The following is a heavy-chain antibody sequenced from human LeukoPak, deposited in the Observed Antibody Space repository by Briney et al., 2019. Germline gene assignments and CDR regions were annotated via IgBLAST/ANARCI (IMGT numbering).Heavy chain of an antibody. CDR2: ISGSGGST. CDR3: AKDDIVVVPAAYDSDY. V-gene: IGHV3-23*01. CDR1: GFTFSSYA. Sequence: GGSLRLSCAASGFTFSSYAMNWVRQAPGKGLEWVSAISGSGGSTYYADSVKGRFTISRDNSKNTLYLQMNSLRAEDTAVYYCAKDDIVVVPAAYDSDYWGQGTLVTVSS. D-gene: IGHD2-2*01. J-gene: IGHJ4*02.